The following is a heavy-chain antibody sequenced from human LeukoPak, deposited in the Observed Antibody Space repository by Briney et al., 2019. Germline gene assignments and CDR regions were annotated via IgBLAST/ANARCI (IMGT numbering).Heavy chain of an antibody. V-gene: IGHV1-8*01. CDR1: GYTFTSYD. CDR2: MNPNSGNT. D-gene: IGHD3-3*01. CDR3: ARRTWYYDFWSGYYAYYYYYMDV. Sequence: GASVKVSCKASGYTFTSYDINWVRQATGQGLEWMGWMNPNSGNTGYAQKFLGRVTMTRNTSIGTAYMELSSLRSEDTAVYYCARRTWYYDFWSGYYAYYYYYMDVWGKGTTVTVSS. J-gene: IGHJ6*03.